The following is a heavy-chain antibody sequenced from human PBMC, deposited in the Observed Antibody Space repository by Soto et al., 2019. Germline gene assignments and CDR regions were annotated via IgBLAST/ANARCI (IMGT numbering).Heavy chain of an antibody. D-gene: IGHD4-4*01. J-gene: IGHJ6*04. CDR2: ISGSGGST. V-gene: IGHV3-23*01. CDR1: GFTFSSYA. CDR3: AKVVDSNYFRNYYYYGMDV. Sequence: EVQLLESGGGLVQAGGSLRLSCAASGFTFSSYAMSWVRQAPGKGLEWVSAISGSGGSTYYADSVKGRFTISRDNSKNTLYLKMNSLRAEDTAVYYCAKVVDSNYFRNYYYYGMDVWGKGTTVTVSS.